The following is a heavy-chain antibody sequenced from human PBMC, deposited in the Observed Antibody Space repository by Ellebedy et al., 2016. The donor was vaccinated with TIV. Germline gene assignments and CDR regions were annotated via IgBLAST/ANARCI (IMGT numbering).Heavy chain of an antibody. J-gene: IGHJ4*02. Sequence: GESLKISCAASGFTFRSYDMHWVRQATGKGLEWVSAIGTAGDTYYLGSVKGRFTISRENAKNSLYLQMNSLRAEDTAVYYCARVRFGDTAVDYWGQGTLVTVSS. CDR2: IGTAGDT. CDR1: GFTFRSYD. V-gene: IGHV3-13*01. D-gene: IGHD5-18*01. CDR3: ARVRFGDTAVDY.